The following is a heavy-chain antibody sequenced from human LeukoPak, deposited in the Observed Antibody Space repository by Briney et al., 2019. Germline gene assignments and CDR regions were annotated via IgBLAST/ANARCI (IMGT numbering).Heavy chain of an antibody. Sequence: GGSLRLSCAASGFTFSSYAMSWVRQAPGKGLEWVSAISGSGGSTYYADSVKGRFTISRDNSKNTLYLQMNSLRAEDTAVYYCARDGIAPYYYYYYMDVWGKGTTVTVSS. D-gene: IGHD2-21*01. CDR3: ARDGIAPYYYYYYMDV. J-gene: IGHJ6*03. CDR2: ISGSGGST. V-gene: IGHV3-23*01. CDR1: GFTFSSYA.